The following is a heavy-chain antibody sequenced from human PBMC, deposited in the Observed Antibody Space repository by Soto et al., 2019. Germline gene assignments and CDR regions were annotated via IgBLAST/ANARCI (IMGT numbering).Heavy chain of an antibody. J-gene: IGHJ5*02. V-gene: IGHV4-31*03. D-gene: IGHD6-6*01. CDR3: ARAGHSSSSEGANWFDP. CDR2: IYYSGST. Sequence: LSLTCTVSGGSISSGGYYWSWIRQHPGKGLEWIGYIYYSGSTYYNPSLKSRVTISVDTSKNQFSLNLSSVTAADTAVYYCARAGHSSSSEGANWFDPWGLGTLVTVSS. CDR1: GGSISSGGYY.